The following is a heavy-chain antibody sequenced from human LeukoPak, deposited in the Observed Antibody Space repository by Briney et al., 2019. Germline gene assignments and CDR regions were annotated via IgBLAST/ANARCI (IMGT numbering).Heavy chain of an antibody. CDR3: ARALYCSSTSCPLYYCMDV. D-gene: IGHD2-2*01. V-gene: IGHV3-48*03. J-gene: IGHJ6*04. CDR1: GFTFSSYE. Sequence: GSLRLSCAASGFTFSSYEMNWVRQAPGKGLEWVSYISSSGSAIYYADSVEGRFTISRDNAKNSLYLQMNSLRAEDTAVYYCARALYCSSTSCPLYYCMDVWGRGTTVTVSS. CDR2: ISSSGSAI.